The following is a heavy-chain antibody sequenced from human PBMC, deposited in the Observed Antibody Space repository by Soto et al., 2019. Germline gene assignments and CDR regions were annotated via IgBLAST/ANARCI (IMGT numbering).Heavy chain of an antibody. V-gene: IGHV1-69*01. D-gene: IGHD3-10*01. CDR1: GGTFSSYA. CDR3: AVTMVRGVLRG. J-gene: IGHJ4*02. Sequence: ASVKVSCKASGGTFSSYAISWVRQAPGQGLEWMGGIIPIFGTANYAQKFQGRVTITADESTSTAYMELSSLRSEDTAVYYCAVTMVRGVLRGWGQGTLVTVSS. CDR2: IIPIFGTA.